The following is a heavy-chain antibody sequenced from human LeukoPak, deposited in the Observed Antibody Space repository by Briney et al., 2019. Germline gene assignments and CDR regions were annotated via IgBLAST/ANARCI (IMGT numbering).Heavy chain of an antibody. Sequence: ASVKVSCKVSGYTLTGLSMHWVRQAPGKGLEWMGGFDPEDGETIYAQKFQGRVTMTEDTSTDTAYMELSSLRSEDTAVYYCATVKLGYYGSGSYYFDYWGQGTLVTVSS. J-gene: IGHJ4*02. CDR2: FDPEDGET. CDR1: GYTLTGLS. D-gene: IGHD3-10*01. V-gene: IGHV1-24*01. CDR3: ATVKLGYYGSGSYYFDY.